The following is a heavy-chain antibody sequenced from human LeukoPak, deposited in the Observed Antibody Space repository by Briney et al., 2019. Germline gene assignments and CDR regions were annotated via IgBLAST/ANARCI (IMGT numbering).Heavy chain of an antibody. CDR1: GGTFSRYV. CDR3: ARGLTTDYGDYSYFDY. CDR2: IIPIFGIA. D-gene: IGHD4-17*01. Sequence: SVKVSCKASGGTFSRYVISWVRQAPGHGLEWMGGIIPIFGIANYAQKFQGRVTITADESTSTVYMELSSLRSDDTAVYYRARGLTTDYGDYSYFDYWGQGTLVTVSS. J-gene: IGHJ4*02. V-gene: IGHV1-69*01.